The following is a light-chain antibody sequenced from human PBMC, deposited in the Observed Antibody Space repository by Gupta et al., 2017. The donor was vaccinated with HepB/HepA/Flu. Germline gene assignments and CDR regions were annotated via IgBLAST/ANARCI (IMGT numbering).Light chain of an antibody. V-gene: IGLV4-69*01. CDR2: VNSDGSH. CDR3: QDWGTGIWV. Sequence: QLVLTQSPSASVSLGASVKLTCTLSSGHATYAIAWHQQQSEKGHRSVMKVNSDGSHSKGDGIPDRVSGSSSGAERYLIIASLQSEDEADYYCQDWGTGIWVFGGGTKLTVL. CDR1: SGHATYA. J-gene: IGLJ3*02.